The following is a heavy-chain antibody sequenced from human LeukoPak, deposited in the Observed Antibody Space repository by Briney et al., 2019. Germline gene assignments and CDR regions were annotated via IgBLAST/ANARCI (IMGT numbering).Heavy chain of an antibody. CDR1: GGSFSGYY. CDR2: INHSGST. CDR3: AREGHDFWSGYYINRRVDY. D-gene: IGHD3-3*01. V-gene: IGHV4-34*01. Sequence: SETLSLTCAAYGGSFSGYYWSWIRQPPGKGLEWIGEINHSGSTNYNPSLKSRVTISVDTSKNQFSLKLSSVTAADTAVYYCAREGHDFWSGYYINRRVDYWGQGTLVTVSS. J-gene: IGHJ4*02.